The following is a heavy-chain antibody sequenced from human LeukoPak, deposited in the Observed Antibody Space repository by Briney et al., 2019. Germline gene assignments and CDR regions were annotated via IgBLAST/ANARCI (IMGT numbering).Heavy chain of an antibody. CDR3: ARAPRRDGTSGWFDP. J-gene: IGHJ5*02. CDR2: IYYSGST. D-gene: IGHD5-24*01. CDR1: GGSISSYY. V-gene: IGHV4-59*01. Sequence: KTSETLSLTCTVSGGSISSYYWSWIRQPPGKGLEWIGYIYYSGSTNYKPSLKSRVTISVDTSKNQFSLKLSSVTAADTAVYYCARAPRRDGTSGWFDPWGQGTLVTVSS.